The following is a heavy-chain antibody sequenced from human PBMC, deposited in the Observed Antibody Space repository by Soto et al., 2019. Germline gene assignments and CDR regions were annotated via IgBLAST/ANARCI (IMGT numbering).Heavy chain of an antibody. CDR2: IYYSVSA. Sequence: PSDTLSLTCSVFGDSISSYYWSWIRQPPGKGLEWIGYIYYSVSANYNPSLKSRVTISVDTSKNQFSLKLSSVTAADTAVYYCARRGSGDTYDYWGQGTLVTVSS. CDR1: GDSISSYY. CDR3: ARRGSGDTYDY. D-gene: IGHD2-21*02. J-gene: IGHJ4*02. V-gene: IGHV4-59*08.